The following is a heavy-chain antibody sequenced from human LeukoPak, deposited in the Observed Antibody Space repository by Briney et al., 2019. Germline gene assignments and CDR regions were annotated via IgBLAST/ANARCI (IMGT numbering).Heavy chain of an antibody. CDR1: GLTFTSYA. V-gene: IGHV3-30*04. J-gene: IGHJ6*03. D-gene: IGHD5-12*01. CDR3: ARAGRDIVATISRIYYYYMDV. Sequence: GGSLRLSCAPSGLTFTSYAMRWVRQAPGKVMEWVAVISYYGSNKYYADSVKGRFTISRDNSKNTLYLQMNSLRAEDTAVYYCARAGRDIVATISRIYYYYMDVWGKGTTVTVSS. CDR2: ISYYGSNK.